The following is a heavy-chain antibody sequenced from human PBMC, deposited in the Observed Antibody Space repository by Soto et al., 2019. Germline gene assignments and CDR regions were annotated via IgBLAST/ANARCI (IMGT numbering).Heavy chain of an antibody. V-gene: IGHV3-9*01. CDR2: ISANGDTI. D-gene: IGHD4-17*01. Sequence: GGSLRPSFVASGFTVDDYAMHWVRQAPGKGLEWVSGISANGDTIDYADSVKGRFTISRDNAKNSLFLQMNSLRPEDTALYYCAKDMKWGGMTTIHYFDSWGQGTQVTVSS. CDR3: AKDMKWGGMTTIHYFDS. CDR1: GFTVDDYA. J-gene: IGHJ4*02.